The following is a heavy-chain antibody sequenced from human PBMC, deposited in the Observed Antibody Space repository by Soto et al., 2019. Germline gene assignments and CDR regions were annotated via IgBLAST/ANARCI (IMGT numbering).Heavy chain of an antibody. CDR3: VKDLLRPGRAYGMDV. Sequence: GGSLRLSCAASGFTFSSYGMHWVRQAPGKGLEWVAVISYDGTNKYYADSVKGRFTISRDNSKNTLYLQMNSLRAEDTAVYYCVKDLLRPGRAYGMDVWAQGTTVTVSS. J-gene: IGHJ6*02. CDR1: GFTFSSYG. CDR2: ISYDGTNK. V-gene: IGHV3-30*18.